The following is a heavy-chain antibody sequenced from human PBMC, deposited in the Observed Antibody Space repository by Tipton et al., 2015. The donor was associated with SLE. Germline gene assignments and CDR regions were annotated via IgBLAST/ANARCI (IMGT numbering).Heavy chain of an antibody. CDR1: GYTFTSYD. D-gene: IGHD4-17*01. Sequence: QLVQSGPEVKKPGASVKVSCKASGYTFTSYDINWVRQATGQGLEWMGWMNPNSGNTGYAQKFQGRVTITRNTSISTAYMELSSLRSEDTAVYYCARANGVYGDPHFDYWGQGTLVTVSS. J-gene: IGHJ4*02. CDR2: MNPNSGNT. V-gene: IGHV1-8*03. CDR3: ARANGVYGDPHFDY.